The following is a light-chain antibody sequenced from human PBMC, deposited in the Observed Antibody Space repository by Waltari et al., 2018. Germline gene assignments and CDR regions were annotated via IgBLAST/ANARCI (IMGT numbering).Light chain of an antibody. Sequence: EIVMTQTPATLSVSPGERAPLSCRASQSVSSNLAWYQQKPGQAPRLLIYDASTRDTGIPDRFSGSGSGTEFTLTISSLQSEDFAFYYCQQYNNWPPLTFGGGTKVEIK. CDR2: DAS. J-gene: IGKJ4*01. V-gene: IGKV3-15*01. CDR1: QSVSSN. CDR3: QQYNNWPPLT.